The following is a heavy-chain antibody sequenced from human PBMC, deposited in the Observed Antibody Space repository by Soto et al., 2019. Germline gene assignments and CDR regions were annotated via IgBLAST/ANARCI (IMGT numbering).Heavy chain of an antibody. V-gene: IGHV3-23*01. J-gene: IGHJ6*02. CDR1: GFTFSNYA. CDR3: AYFTAVSYYYGMDV. CDR2: ISGSGSST. D-gene: IGHD4-4*01. Sequence: EMQLLESGGGLVQPGGSLRLSCAASGFTFSNYAMSWVRQAPGKGLEWVSAISGSGSSTYYADSVKGRFTISRDNSKNTLYLQMNSLRAEDTAVYYCAYFTAVSYYYGMDVWGQGTTVTVSS.